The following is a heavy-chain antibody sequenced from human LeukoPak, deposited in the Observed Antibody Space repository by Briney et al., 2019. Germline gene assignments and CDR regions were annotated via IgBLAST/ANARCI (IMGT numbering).Heavy chain of an antibody. Sequence: SQTLSLTCAISGDTFSSNSSAWSWIRQSPSRGLEWLGRAYYRSKWYIDYAVSVKGRITINPDTSKNQFSLQLNSVTPEDTAVYYCARNYRPDFDCWGQGTLVTVSS. D-gene: IGHD1-7*01. CDR3: ARNYRPDFDC. CDR2: AYYRSKWYI. CDR1: GDTFSSNSSA. J-gene: IGHJ4*02. V-gene: IGHV6-1*01.